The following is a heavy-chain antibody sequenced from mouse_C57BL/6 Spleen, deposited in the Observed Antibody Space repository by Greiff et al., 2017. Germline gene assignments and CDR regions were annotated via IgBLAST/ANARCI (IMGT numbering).Heavy chain of an antibody. CDR2: IYPGSGNT. D-gene: IGHD1-1*01. CDR3: ARDYDGSSSFYGYFDV. V-gene: IGHV1-76*01. CDR1: GYTFTDYY. J-gene: IGHJ1*03. Sequence: QVQLQQSGAELVRPGASVKLSCKASGYTFTDYYINWVKQRPGQGLEWIARIYPGSGNTYYNEKFKGKATLTAEKSSSTAYMQLSSLTSEDSAVYVCARDYDGSSSFYGYFDVWGTGTTVTVSS.